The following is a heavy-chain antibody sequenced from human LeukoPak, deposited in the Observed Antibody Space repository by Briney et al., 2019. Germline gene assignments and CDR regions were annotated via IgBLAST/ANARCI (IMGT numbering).Heavy chain of an antibody. CDR2: IYYSGST. CDR1: GGSISSYY. D-gene: IGHD3-10*01. Sequence: PSETLSLTCTVSGGSISSYYWSWLRQPPGKGLEWIGYIYYSGSTNYNPSLKSRVTISVDTSKNQFSLKLSSVTAADTAVYYCAREFYGSGYDYWGQGTLVTVSS. J-gene: IGHJ4*02. CDR3: AREFYGSGYDY. V-gene: IGHV4-59*01.